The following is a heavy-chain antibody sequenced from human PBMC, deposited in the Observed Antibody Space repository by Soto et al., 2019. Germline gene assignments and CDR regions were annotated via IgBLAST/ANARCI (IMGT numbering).Heavy chain of an antibody. CDR3: TTDSLYYYDSSGYSDY. J-gene: IGHJ4*02. V-gene: IGHV3-23*01. Sequence: GGSLRLSCAASGFTFSSYSMSWVRQAPGKGLEWVSGFRSSGDGGTTYYADSVKGRFTISRDDSKNTLYLQMNSLKTEDTAVYYCTTDSLYYYDSSGYSDYWGQGTLVTVSS. CDR2: FRSSGDGGTT. CDR1: GFTFSSYS. D-gene: IGHD3-22*01.